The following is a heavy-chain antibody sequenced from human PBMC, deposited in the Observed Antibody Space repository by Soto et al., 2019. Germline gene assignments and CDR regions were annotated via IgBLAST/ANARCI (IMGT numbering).Heavy chain of an antibody. V-gene: IGHV1-2*02. D-gene: IGHD1-7*01. J-gene: IGHJ6*02. CDR3: ARKLELRWSYYYYYDMDV. CDR2: INPNSGGT. Sequence: VASVKVSCKASGYTFTDYYMHWVRQAPGQGLEWMGWINPNSGGTNYAQKFQGRVTMTRDTSISTAYMELSRLRSDDTAVYYCARKLELRWSYYYYYDMDVWGQGTTVTVSS. CDR1: GYTFTDYY.